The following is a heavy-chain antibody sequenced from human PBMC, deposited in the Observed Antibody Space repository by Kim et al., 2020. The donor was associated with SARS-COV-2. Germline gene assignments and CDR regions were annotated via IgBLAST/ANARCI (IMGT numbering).Heavy chain of an antibody. CDR3: AKDHPSSGWPTFDS. Sequence: GGSLRLSCAASGFTFSRRAMSWVRQVPGKGLEWIASVNNNNNPYYADSVKGRFTVSRDITKDTLYLQMNSLRADDTALYYCAKDHPSSGWPTFDSWGQGTVVGVSS. D-gene: IGHD6-19*01. CDR1: GFTFSRRA. CDR2: VNNNNNP. J-gene: IGHJ4*02. V-gene: IGHV3-23*05.